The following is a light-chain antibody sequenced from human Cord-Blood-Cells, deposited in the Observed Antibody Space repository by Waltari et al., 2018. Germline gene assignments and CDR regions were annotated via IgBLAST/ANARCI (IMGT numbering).Light chain of an antibody. J-gene: IGLJ2*01. CDR1: KLGDKS. Sequence: SYELTQPPSVSVSPGQTASIPCPGDKLGDKSACWYQQKPGQSPVLVIYQDSKRPSGSPERLSGSNCRNTATLTISGTQAMDEADYYCQAWDSSTGVVGGGTKLTVL. V-gene: IGLV3-1*01. CDR3: QAWDSSTGV. CDR2: QDS.